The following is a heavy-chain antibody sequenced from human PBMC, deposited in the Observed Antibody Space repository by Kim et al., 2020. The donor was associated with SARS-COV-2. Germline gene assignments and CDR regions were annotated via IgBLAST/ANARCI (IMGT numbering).Heavy chain of an antibody. V-gene: IGHV3-13*01. Sequence: PGSVKGRFTISRENAKNSLYLQMNSRRAGDTAVYYCARGGTTYYYYGMDVWGQGTTVTVSS. J-gene: IGHJ6*02. CDR3: ARGGTTYYYYGMDV. D-gene: IGHD1-1*01.